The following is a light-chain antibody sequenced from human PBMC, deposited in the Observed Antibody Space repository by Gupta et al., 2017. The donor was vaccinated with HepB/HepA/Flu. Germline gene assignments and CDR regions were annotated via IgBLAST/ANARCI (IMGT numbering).Light chain of an antibody. J-gene: IGKJ5*01. CDR2: WAS. CDR1: QSLLFSSSNKTF. Sequence: IVMTQSPDSLAVSLGERATIHCKSSQSLLFSSSNKTFLAWYQQKPGQPPKLLINWASTRQSGVPDRFSGSGSATDFTLTINSRRAEDVAIYFCQQHYYPRSLTFGQGTRLEIK. V-gene: IGKV4-1*01. CDR3: QQHYYPRSLT.